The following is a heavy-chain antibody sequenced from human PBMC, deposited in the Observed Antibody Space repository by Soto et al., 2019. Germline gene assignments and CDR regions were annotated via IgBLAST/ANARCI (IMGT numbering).Heavy chain of an antibody. CDR3: VRDGYCITTSCYGNWFDP. CDR2: INSDAGHT. CDR1: GFTFSTYW. D-gene: IGHD2-2*03. V-gene: IGHV3-74*01. J-gene: IGHJ5*02. Sequence: GGSLRLSCAASGFTFSTYWMHWIRQVPGKGLEWVSRINSDAGHTYYADSVKGRFTISRDNAKNTLHLEMNSLRAEDTAVYYCVRDGYCITTSCYGNWFDPWGQGTLVTVSS.